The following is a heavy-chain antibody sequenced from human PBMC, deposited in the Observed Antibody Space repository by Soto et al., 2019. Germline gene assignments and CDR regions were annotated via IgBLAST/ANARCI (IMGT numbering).Heavy chain of an antibody. Sequence: QVQLVQSGAEVKKPGASVKVSCKASGYTFTSYAMHWVRQAPGQRLEWMGWINAGNGNTKYSQKFQGRVTITRDTSASTAYMELSSLRSEDTDVYYCARDGSYYGSGSYYMPYGMDVWGQGTTVTVSS. CDR3: ARDGSYYGSGSYYMPYGMDV. CDR2: INAGNGNT. V-gene: IGHV1-3*01. D-gene: IGHD3-10*01. J-gene: IGHJ6*02. CDR1: GYTFTSYA.